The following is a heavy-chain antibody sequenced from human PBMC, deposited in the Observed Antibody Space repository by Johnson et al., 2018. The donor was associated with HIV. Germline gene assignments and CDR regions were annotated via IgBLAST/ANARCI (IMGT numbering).Heavy chain of an antibody. V-gene: IGHV3-30*04. CDR1: GFTFSSYA. J-gene: IGHJ3*02. CDR2: ISYDGSNK. D-gene: IGHD2-2*01. Sequence: QVQLVESGGGVVQPGRSLRLSCAASGFTFSSYAIHWVRQAPGKGLEWVAIISYDGSNKYYADSVKGRFTISRDNSKNTLYLQMNSLRAEDTALYYCTTGPSAARRGAFDIWGRGTMVTVSS. CDR3: TTGPSAARRGAFDI.